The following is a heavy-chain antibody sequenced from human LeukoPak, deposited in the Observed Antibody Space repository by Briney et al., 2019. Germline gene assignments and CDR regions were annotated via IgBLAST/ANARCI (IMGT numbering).Heavy chain of an antibody. CDR1: GFTLSDYA. J-gene: IGHJ5*02. CDR3: AKGSGSGWYGWFAP. Sequence: PGGSLRHSCAASGFTLSDYAMYRVRQAPWKGLEWVSSIDASGGATYYADSVKGRFTISRDNSKNTFYLQMNSLRAEDTAVYFCAKGSGSGWYGWFAPWGQGALVTVSS. CDR2: IDASGGAT. D-gene: IGHD6-19*01. V-gene: IGHV3-23*01.